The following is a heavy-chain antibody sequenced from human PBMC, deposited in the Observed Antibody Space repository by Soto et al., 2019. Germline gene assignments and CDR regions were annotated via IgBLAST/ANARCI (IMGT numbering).Heavy chain of an antibody. CDR1: GGSIRSGGYY. J-gene: IGHJ6*02. Sequence: PSETLSLTCTVSGGSIRSGGYYWSWVRQSPRRGLEWIGNIYYSGSTHYNPSLKSRLTISVDTSKNQFSLNPSSVTAADTAVYYCARDRLMATAGTARHYFGLDVWGQGTTVTVSS. D-gene: IGHD5-18*01. V-gene: IGHV4-31*03. CDR3: ARDRLMATAGTARHYFGLDV. CDR2: IYYSGST.